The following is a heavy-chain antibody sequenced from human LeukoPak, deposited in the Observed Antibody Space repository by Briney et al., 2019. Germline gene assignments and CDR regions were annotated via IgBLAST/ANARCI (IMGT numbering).Heavy chain of an antibody. J-gene: IGHJ4*02. CDR2: ISAYNGNT. Sequence: GASVTVSCKASGYTFTSYGISWVRQAPGQGLEWMGWISAYNGNTNYAQKLQGRVTMTTDASTSTAYMELSSLRSEDTAVYYCAREAGTTDYFDYWGQGTLVTVSS. CDR1: GYTFTSYG. CDR3: AREAGTTDYFDY. V-gene: IGHV1-18*01. D-gene: IGHD1-7*01.